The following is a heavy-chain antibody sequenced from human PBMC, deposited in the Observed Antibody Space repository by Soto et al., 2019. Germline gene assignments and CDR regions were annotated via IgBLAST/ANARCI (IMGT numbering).Heavy chain of an antibody. Sequence: SVSNAWMSWVRPAPGKGLAWVGRIKSKTDGGTTDYAAPVKGRFTISRDDSKNTLYLQMNSLKTEDTAVYYCTTRDTAMGTFDYWGQGTLVTVSS. CDR1: SVSNAW. D-gene: IGHD5-18*01. CDR2: IKSKTDGGTT. V-gene: IGHV3-15*01. J-gene: IGHJ4*02. CDR3: TTRDTAMGTFDY.